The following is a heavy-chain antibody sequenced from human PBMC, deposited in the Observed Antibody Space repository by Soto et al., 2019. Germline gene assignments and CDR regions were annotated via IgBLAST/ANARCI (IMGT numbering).Heavy chain of an antibody. CDR3: ARGVPGQYGFDM. Sequence: EVQLVESGGGLVQPGGSLRLSCAASEITFTDYWMHWVRQAPGKGLVWVSRIKFDASTTNYADSVKSRFTISRDNAKKTLYLQMNSLRVEDTAVYYCARGVPGQYGFDMWGQGTMVTVSS. D-gene: IGHD1-1*01. J-gene: IGHJ3*02. CDR2: IKFDASTT. CDR1: EITFTDYW. V-gene: IGHV3-74*01.